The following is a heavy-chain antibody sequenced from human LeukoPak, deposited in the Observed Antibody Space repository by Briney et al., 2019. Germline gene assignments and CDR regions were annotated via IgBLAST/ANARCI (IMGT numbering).Heavy chain of an antibody. V-gene: IGHV3-23*01. J-gene: IGHJ6*03. D-gene: IGHD3-10*01. CDR3: AKDGRSGNYWNYYYYMDV. CDR1: GLTFSSYG. Sequence: PGGSLRLSCAASGLTFSSYGMSWVRQAPGKGLEWVSAISGSGGSTYYADSVKGRFTISRDNSKNTLYLQMISLRADDTALYYCAKDGRSGNYWNYYYYMDVWGKGTTVTISS. CDR2: ISGSGGST.